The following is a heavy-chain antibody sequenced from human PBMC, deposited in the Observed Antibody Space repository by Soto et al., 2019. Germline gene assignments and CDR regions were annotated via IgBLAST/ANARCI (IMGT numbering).Heavy chain of an antibody. CDR2: IYTSGST. J-gene: IGHJ4*02. Sequence: SETLSLTCTVSGGSISSYYWSWIRQPAGKGLEWIGRIYTSGSTNYNPSLKSRVTMSVDTSKNQFSLKLSSVTAADTAVYYCARGPDDYGDYYFDYWGQGTLVTVSS. CDR1: GGSISSYY. V-gene: IGHV4-4*07. D-gene: IGHD4-17*01. CDR3: ARGPDDYGDYYFDY.